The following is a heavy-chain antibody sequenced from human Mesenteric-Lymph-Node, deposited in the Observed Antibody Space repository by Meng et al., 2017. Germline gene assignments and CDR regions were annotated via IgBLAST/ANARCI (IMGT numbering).Heavy chain of an antibody. J-gene: IGHJ4*02. V-gene: IGHV3-23*01. CDR2: ISGSGAT. D-gene: IGHD2-15*01. CDR1: GFTFSSHV. Sequence: GESLKISCAASGFTFSSHVMNWVRQAPGTGPEWVSSISGSGATFYADSVKGLFTISRDNAKNSLYLQMNSLRAEDMALYYCAKASTPYCSGGSCYGEIDYWGQGTLVTVSS. CDR3: AKASTPYCSGGSCYGEIDY.